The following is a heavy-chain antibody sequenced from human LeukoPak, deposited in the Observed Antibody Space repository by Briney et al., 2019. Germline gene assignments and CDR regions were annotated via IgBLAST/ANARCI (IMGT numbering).Heavy chain of an antibody. Sequence: GGSLRLSCAASGSTFSNYAMSWVRQAPGKGLEWVSAISGSGGSTYYADSVKGRFTISRDNSKNTLYLQMNSLRAEDTAVYYCAIRGMATSRAPDYWGQGTLVTVSS. CDR2: ISGSGGST. J-gene: IGHJ4*02. CDR1: GSTFSNYA. CDR3: AIRGMATSRAPDY. V-gene: IGHV3-23*01. D-gene: IGHD5-24*01.